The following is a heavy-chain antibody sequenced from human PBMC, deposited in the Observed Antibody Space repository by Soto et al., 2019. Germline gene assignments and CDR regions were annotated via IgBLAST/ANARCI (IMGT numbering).Heavy chain of an antibody. Sequence: PGGSLRLSCAASGFTFSSYAMHWVRQAPGKGLEWVAVISYDGSNKYYADSVKGRFTISRDNSKNTLYLQMNSLRAEDTAVYYCARDEGIQLWFGGMDVWGQGTTVTVSS. CDR3: ARDEGIQLWFGGMDV. D-gene: IGHD5-18*01. V-gene: IGHV3-30-3*01. CDR2: ISYDGSNK. J-gene: IGHJ6*02. CDR1: GFTFSSYA.